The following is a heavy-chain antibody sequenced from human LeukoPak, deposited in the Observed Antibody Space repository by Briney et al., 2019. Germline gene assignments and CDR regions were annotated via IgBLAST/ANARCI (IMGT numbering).Heavy chain of an antibody. J-gene: IGHJ4*02. D-gene: IGHD3-10*01. CDR3: AREDSYYYGSGSYPFDY. CDR2: ISSSGGTI. Sequence: GGSLRLSCAASGLPFSRYSMNWVRQAPGTGLEWVSSISSSGGTINYADSVKGRFTISRDNAKNSLYLQMNSLRAEDTAVYYCAREDSYYYGSGSYPFDYWGQGTLVTVSS. CDR1: GLPFSRYS. V-gene: IGHV3-48*04.